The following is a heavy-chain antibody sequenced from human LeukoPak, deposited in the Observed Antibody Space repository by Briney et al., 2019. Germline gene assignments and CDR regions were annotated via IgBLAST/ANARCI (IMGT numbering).Heavy chain of an antibody. D-gene: IGHD2-21*01. V-gene: IGHV3-48*03. J-gene: IGHJ4*02. CDR3: ARETSHCGGDCYDY. Sequence: GGSLRLSCTASGFSLSDYEINWVRQAPGKGLEWVSYINTGSSSIYYADSPKGRFTISRDDAKNSVYLQLNSLRAKDTALYYCARETSHCGGDCYDYWGQGTLVTVSS. CDR2: INTGSSSI. CDR1: GFSLSDYE.